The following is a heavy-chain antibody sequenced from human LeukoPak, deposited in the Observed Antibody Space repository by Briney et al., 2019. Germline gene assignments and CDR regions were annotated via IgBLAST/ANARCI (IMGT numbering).Heavy chain of an antibody. J-gene: IGHJ4*02. CDR3: ARDGGYCSSTSCYGFY. CDR2: INPNSGGT. D-gene: IGHD2-2*01. Sequence: ASVKVSCKASGYTFTGYYMHWVRQAPGQGLEWMGWINPNSGGTNYAQKFQGRVTMTRDTSISTAYMELSRLRSDDTAVYYCARDGGYCSSTSCYGFYWGQGTLVTVSS. V-gene: IGHV1-2*02. CDR1: GYTFTGYY.